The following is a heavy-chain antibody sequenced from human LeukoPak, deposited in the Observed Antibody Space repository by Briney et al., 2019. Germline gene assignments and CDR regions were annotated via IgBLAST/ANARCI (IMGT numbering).Heavy chain of an antibody. CDR3: AHRLTGYNSNWYHGYFDY. CDR2: IYWDDDK. J-gene: IGHJ4*02. D-gene: IGHD6-13*01. V-gene: IGHV2-5*02. Sequence: SGPTLVKPTQTLTLTCTFSGFSLSTSGVGVGWIRQPPGKALEWLTLIYWDDDKRYSPSLKSRLTVTQDVSKSQVVLTLTNLDPVDTATYYCAHRLTGYNSNWYHGYFDYWGQGTLVTVSS. CDR1: GFSLSTSGVG.